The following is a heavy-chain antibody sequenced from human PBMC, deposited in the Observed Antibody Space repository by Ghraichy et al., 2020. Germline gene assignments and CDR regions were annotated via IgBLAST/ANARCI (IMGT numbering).Heavy chain of an antibody. CDR3: AKGSSGSSYSQCDF. D-gene: IGHD5-12*01. Sequence: GGSLRLSCAASGFTFSSYGMHWVRQAPGKGLEWVAGISHDESENYCAESVKGRFTISRDRSENTLFLQMNSLRADDTAVYYCAKGSSGSSYSQCDFWGQGTLVTVSS. J-gene: IGHJ4*02. V-gene: IGHV3-30*18. CDR2: ISHDESEN. CDR1: GFTFSSYG.